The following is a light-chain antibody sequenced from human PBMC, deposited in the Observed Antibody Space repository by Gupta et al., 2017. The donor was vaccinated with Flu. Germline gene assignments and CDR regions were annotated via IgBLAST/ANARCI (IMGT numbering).Light chain of an antibody. V-gene: IGKV1-39*01. J-gene: IGKJ1*01. CDR1: QSVRSY. CDR3: RQSYSTPRT. Sequence: DIQMTQSPSSLSASVGDRVTITCRASQSVRSYLNWYQQKPGKAPKLLIYAASSLQSGVPSRFSGGGSGTDFTLTISSLQPEDFATYYCRQSYSTPRTFGQGTKV. CDR2: AAS.